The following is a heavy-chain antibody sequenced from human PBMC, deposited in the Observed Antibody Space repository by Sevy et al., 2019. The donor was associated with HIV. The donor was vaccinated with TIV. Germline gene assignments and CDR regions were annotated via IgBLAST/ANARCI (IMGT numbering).Heavy chain of an antibody. V-gene: IGHV3-7*01. J-gene: IGHJ4*02. CDR3: ARCQLVNYYHHGAVYYGLLFDH. CDR1: GFTFGDYW. D-gene: IGHD3-9*01. CDR2: IKQGGSET. Sequence: GGCLRLSCAASGFTFGDYWLTWVRQVPGKGLEWLANIKQGGSETYYADSVKGRFSISRDNAKNSLYLQMNSLRAEDTAVYYCARCQLVNYYHHGAVYYGLLFDHWGQGALVTVSS.